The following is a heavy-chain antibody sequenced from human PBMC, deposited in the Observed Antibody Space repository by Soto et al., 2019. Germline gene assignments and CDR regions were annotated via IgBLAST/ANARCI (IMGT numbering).Heavy chain of an antibody. CDR3: AHMWFYGSGTYWFDP. J-gene: IGHJ5*02. CDR2: IYWDDDK. Sequence: QITLKESGPTLVKPTQTLTLTCTFSGFSFSTSEVGVGWIRQPPGKALEWLALIYWDDDKRYSSSLKSRLTIPKDNSKNQVVLTMANMGPVDTATYYCAHMWFYGSGTYWFDPWGQGTLVTVSS. D-gene: IGHD3-10*01. CDR1: GFSFSTSEVG. V-gene: IGHV2-5*02.